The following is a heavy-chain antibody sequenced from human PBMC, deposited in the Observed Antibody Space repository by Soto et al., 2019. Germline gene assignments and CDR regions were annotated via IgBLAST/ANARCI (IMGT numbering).Heavy chain of an antibody. V-gene: IGHV3-9*01. J-gene: IGHJ6*02. Sequence: EVQLVESGGGLIQPGGSLRLSCGASGFTFDEHAINWVRQAPGKGLEWVSGISWNSVSIGYADSVKGRFTISRDNAKNSLYLQMNSLRPEDTALYYCVKDRGAKTRRNYYYYGMDVWGQGTTVTVSS. CDR1: GFTFDEHA. CDR3: VKDRGAKTRRNYYYYGMDV. CDR2: ISWNSVSI. D-gene: IGHD3-16*01.